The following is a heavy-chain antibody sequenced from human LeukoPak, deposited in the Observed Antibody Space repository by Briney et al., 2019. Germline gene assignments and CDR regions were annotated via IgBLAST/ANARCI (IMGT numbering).Heavy chain of an antibody. V-gene: IGHV4-61*02. J-gene: IGHJ3*02. D-gene: IGHD4-23*01. Sequence: PSETLSLTCTVSGDSISSGDYYWRWIRQPAGKGLEWIGRSSSSRSTNYNPSLKSRVTISVDTSKNQFSLKLSSVTAADTAVYYCATTVVTEIDAFDIWGQGTMVTVSS. CDR1: GDSISSGDYY. CDR2: SSSSRST. CDR3: ATTVVTEIDAFDI.